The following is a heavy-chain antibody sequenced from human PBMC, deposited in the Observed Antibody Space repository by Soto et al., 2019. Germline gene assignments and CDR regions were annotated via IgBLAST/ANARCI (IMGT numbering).Heavy chain of an antibody. D-gene: IGHD6-19*01. Sequence: QMQLQESGPGLVKPSETLSLTCTVSGGSISAYYWSWIRQPPGKGLEWIGYIHHSGSTNYNPSLRSRVTISVDTSKNQFFLNLSSVTAEDPAVYYCARLTSGWYSYWGPGTLVTVSS. CDR2: IHHSGST. CDR1: GGSISAYY. V-gene: IGHV4-59*08. J-gene: IGHJ4*02. CDR3: ARLTSGWYSY.